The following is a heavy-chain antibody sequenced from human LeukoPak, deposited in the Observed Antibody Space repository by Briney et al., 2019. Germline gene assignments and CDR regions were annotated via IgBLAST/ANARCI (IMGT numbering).Heavy chain of an antibody. Sequence: GGSLRLSCAAPGFTFSSYAMHWVRQAPGKGLEWVSGISWNSGSIGYADSVKGRFTISRDNAKNSLYLQMNSLRAEDTALYYCAKESGYWGQGTLVTVSS. J-gene: IGHJ4*02. CDR3: AKESGY. CDR1: GFTFSSYA. D-gene: IGHD2-8*02. CDR2: ISWNSGSI. V-gene: IGHV3-9*01.